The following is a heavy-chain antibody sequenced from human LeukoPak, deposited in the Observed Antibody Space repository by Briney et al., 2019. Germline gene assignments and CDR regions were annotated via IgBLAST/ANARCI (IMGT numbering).Heavy chain of an antibody. D-gene: IGHD1-20*01. J-gene: IGHJ5*02. CDR3: ARLPLYNWNDSFDP. V-gene: IGHV3-11*04. CDR1: GFTFSDYY. Sequence: GGSLRLSCAASGFTFSDYYMSWIRQAPGKGLEWVSYISSSGSTIYYADSVKGRFTISRDNAKNSLYLQMNSLRAEDTAVYYCARLPLYNWNDSFDPWGQGTLVTVSS. CDR2: ISSSGSTI.